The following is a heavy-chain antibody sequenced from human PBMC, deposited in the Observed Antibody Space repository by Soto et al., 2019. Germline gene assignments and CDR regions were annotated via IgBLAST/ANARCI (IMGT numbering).Heavy chain of an antibody. CDR2: IYYSGSS. D-gene: IGHD3-10*01. CDR1: GGSISSSSYY. J-gene: IGHJ4*02. V-gene: IGHV4-39*01. CDR3: ARRPIYGGHFDY. Sequence: QLQLQESGPGLVKPSETLSLTCTVSGGSISSSSYYWGWIRQPPGKGLEWIGSIYYSGSSYYNPSLKSRVTISEDTSKNQFSLKLRSVTAADTAVYYCARRPIYGGHFDYWGQGTLVTVSS.